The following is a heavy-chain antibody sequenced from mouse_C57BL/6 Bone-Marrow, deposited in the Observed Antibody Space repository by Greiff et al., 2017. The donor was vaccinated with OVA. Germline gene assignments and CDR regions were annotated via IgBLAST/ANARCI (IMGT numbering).Heavy chain of an antibody. CDR2: ISSGGSYT. CDR3: ARSLIYYYGSRNY. J-gene: IGHJ2*01. D-gene: IGHD1-1*01. Sequence: EVQGVESGGDLVKPGGSLKLSCAASGFTFSSYGMSWVRQTPDKRLEWVATISSGGSYTYYPDSVKGRFTISRDNAKNTLYLQMSSLKSEDTAMYYCARSLIYYYGSRNYWGQGTTLTVSS. V-gene: IGHV5-6*01. CDR1: GFTFSSYG.